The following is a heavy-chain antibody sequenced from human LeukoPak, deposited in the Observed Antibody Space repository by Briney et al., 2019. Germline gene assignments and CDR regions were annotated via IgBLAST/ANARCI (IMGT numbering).Heavy chain of an antibody. J-gene: IGHJ4*02. V-gene: IGHV4-39*01. CDR1: GGSISSSSYY. Sequence: SETLSLTCTVSGGSISSSSYYWGWIRQPPGKGLEWIGSVYYRGSTYYNPSLKSRVTISVDTSKNQFSLKLSSVTAADTAVYYCARHLCGSSWYPLSSNYFDYWGQGTLVTVSS. D-gene: IGHD6-13*01. CDR3: ARHLCGSSWYPLSSNYFDY. CDR2: VYYRGST.